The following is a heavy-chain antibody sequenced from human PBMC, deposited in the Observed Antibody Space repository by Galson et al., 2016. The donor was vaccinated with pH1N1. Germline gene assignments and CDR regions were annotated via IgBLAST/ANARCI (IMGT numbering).Heavy chain of an antibody. CDR2: IHTSGST. CDR1: GPSISSGSYY. J-gene: IGHJ4*02. Sequence: TLSLTCPVSGPSISSGSYYWSWIRQPAGKGLEWIGHIHTSGSTNYNPSLKSRVTISVDTSKNQFSLKVSSVTAADTAVYYCARDRSPARLYYWGQGTLVTVSS. D-gene: IGHD2-2*01. V-gene: IGHV4-61*09. CDR3: ARDRSPARLYY.